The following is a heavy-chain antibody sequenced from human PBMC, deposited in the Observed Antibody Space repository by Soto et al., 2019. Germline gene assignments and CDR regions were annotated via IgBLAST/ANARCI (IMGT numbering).Heavy chain of an antibody. CDR2: ISGSCGRT. CDR1: GFTFSSYA. CDR3: AKVGIAVAKSRAGWFDP. D-gene: IGHD6-19*01. Sequence: PGGSMRLSCAASGFTFSSYAMSWVRQATGKGLEWVSAISGSCGRTYSADSVKGRFNISRDNSKNTLYLQMNSLRAEDTAVYYCAKVGIAVAKSRAGWFDPWGQGTLVTVSS. V-gene: IGHV3-23*01. J-gene: IGHJ5*02.